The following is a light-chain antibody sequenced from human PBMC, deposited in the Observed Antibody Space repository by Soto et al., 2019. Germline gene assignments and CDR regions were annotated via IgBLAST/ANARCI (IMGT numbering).Light chain of an antibody. Sequence: EILLTQSPGTLSLSPGDRATLSCRASQSVTTNYLAGYQQKPGQAPRLPIYGASSRATGIPDRFSGSGSGTDFTLTISRLEPEDFAVYYCQQYGSSSPWTFGQGTKVEIK. V-gene: IGKV3-20*01. CDR3: QQYGSSSPWT. J-gene: IGKJ1*01. CDR2: GAS. CDR1: QSVTTNY.